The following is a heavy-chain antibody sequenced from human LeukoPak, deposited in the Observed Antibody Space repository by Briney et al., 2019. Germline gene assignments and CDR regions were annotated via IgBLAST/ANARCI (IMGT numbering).Heavy chain of an antibody. CDR1: GFTFSDYF. CDR3: ARTHLTRQTYYFDY. Sequence: GGSLRLSCAASGFTFSDYFMSWIRQAPGKGLEWVSYISSFSTYTNYADSVKGRFTISRDNAKNSLYLQMNSLRAEDTAVYYCARTHLTRQTYYFDYWGQGTLVTVSS. V-gene: IGHV3-11*03. J-gene: IGHJ4*02. D-gene: IGHD3-9*01. CDR2: ISSFSTYT.